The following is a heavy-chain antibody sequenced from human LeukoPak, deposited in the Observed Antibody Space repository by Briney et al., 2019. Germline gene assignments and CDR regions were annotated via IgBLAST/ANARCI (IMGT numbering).Heavy chain of an antibody. CDR1: GGTISSASYY. CDR3: AMRERLAAAFDY. CDR2: IYTSGST. V-gene: IGHV4-61*02. J-gene: IGHJ4*02. Sequence: SETLSLTCTVSGGTISSASYYWSWIRQPAGKGLEWIGRIYTSGSTNYNPSLKSRVTISVDTSKNQFSLKLSSVTAADTAVYYCAMRERLAAAFDYWGQGTLVTVSS. D-gene: IGHD6-13*01.